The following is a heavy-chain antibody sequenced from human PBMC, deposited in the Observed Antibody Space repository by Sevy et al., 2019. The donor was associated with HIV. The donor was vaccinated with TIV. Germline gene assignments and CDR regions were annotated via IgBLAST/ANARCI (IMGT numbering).Heavy chain of an antibody. CDR3: ANFGRLLIINGDAFDV. J-gene: IGHJ3*01. CDR1: GYSISSGYL. D-gene: IGHD3-9*01. CDR2: VDHTGNT. V-gene: IGHV4-38-2*02. Sequence: SETLSLTCTVSGYSISSGYLRGWIRQPPGKGLEWIGSVDHTGNTYYNPSLKSRVTTSVDTSKNQFSLRLSSVTAADTAVYYCANFGRLLIINGDAFDVWGQGTMVTVSS.